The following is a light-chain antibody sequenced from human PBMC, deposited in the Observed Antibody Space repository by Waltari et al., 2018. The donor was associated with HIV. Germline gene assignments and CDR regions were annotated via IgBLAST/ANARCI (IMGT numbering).Light chain of an antibody. CDR3: TSYISSATPV. Sequence: QSGLTQPASVSGSPGQSITIPCTGSSSALGFYDSVPWYQHHPGKAPKLIIFEVSNRPSGIPNRFSGSKSGSTASLTISGLQAEDEAYYFCTSYISSATPVFGGGTKVTVL. CDR2: EVS. V-gene: IGLV2-14*01. J-gene: IGLJ3*02. CDR1: SSALGFYDS.